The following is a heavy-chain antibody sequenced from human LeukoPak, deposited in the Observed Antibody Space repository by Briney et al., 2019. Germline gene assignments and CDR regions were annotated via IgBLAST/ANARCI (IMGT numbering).Heavy chain of an antibody. CDR2: IRYDGSNK. J-gene: IGHJ4*02. CDR3: AKVDCSGGSCYFLDY. V-gene: IGHV3-30*02. D-gene: IGHD2-15*01. CDR1: GFTFSSYG. Sequence: SGGSLRLSCAASGFTFSSYGMHWVRQAPGKGLEWVAFIRYDGSNKYYADSVKGRFTISRDNSKNTLYLQMNSLRAEDTAVHYCAKVDCSGGSCYFLDYWGQGTLVTVSS.